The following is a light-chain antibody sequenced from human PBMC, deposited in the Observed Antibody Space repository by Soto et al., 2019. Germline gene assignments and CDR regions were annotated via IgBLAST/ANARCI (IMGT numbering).Light chain of an antibody. V-gene: IGKV1-5*01. CDR3: QQYNSYSET. J-gene: IGKJ1*01. CDR2: DAS. CDR1: QSISSW. Sequence: DIQMTQSPSTLSASVGDRVTITCRASQSISSWLAWYQQKPGKAPKLLIYDASSLDSGVPSRFSGSGSGTEFTLSISSLQPDDFATYDCQQYNSYSETCGRGNKVEIK.